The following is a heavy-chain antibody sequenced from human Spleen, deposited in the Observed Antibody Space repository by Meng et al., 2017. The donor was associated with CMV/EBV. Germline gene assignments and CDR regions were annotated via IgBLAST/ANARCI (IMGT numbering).Heavy chain of an antibody. CDR1: GGSISGDH. CDR3: ANMGIGSSSPFDY. Sequence: AVYGGSISGDHWSWIRQPPGKGLEWNGKIDHSGSTNYNASLKSRVTISIDKSKNQFSLNLSSVTAADTAVYYCANMGIGSSSPFDYWGQGTLVTVSS. J-gene: IGHJ4*02. CDR2: IDHSGST. D-gene: IGHD6-6*01. V-gene: IGHV4-34*01.